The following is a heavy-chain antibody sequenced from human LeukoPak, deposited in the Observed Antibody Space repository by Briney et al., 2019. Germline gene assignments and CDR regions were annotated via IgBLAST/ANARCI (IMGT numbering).Heavy chain of an antibody. CDR1: GYTFTGYY. J-gene: IGHJ4*02. Sequence: ASVTVSFKASGYTFTGYYMHWVRQAPGQGLEWMGRINPNSGGTNYAQKFQGRVTMTRDTSISTAYMELSRLRSDDTAVYYCARAGVYYDSSGYLDYWGQGTLVTVSS. D-gene: IGHD3-22*01. V-gene: IGHV1-2*06. CDR3: ARAGVYYDSSGYLDY. CDR2: INPNSGGT.